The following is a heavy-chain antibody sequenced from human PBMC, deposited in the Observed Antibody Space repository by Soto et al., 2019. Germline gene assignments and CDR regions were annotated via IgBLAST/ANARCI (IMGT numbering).Heavy chain of an antibody. CDR2: INHSGST. Sequence: SETLSLTCAVYGGSFSGYYWSWIRQPPGKGLEWIGEINHSGSTNYNPSLKSRVTISVDTSKNQFSLKLSSVTAADTAVYCCARYTYSSSPRRAFDPWGQGTLVTVSS. CDR3: ARYTYSSSPRRAFDP. D-gene: IGHD6-6*01. V-gene: IGHV4-34*01. J-gene: IGHJ5*02. CDR1: GGSFSGYY.